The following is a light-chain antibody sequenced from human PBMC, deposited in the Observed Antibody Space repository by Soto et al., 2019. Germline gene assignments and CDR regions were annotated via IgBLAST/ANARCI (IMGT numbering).Light chain of an antibody. Sequence: EIVLTQSPGTLSLSPGERATLSCRASQTVTNNYLAWYQQKPGQAPRLVMSGASNRATGIPDRFSGGGSETDFTLTISRLEPEDFAVYYGQQYDSSYTFGQGTKLEIK. CDR3: QQYDSSYT. CDR2: GAS. V-gene: IGKV3-20*01. J-gene: IGKJ2*01. CDR1: QTVTNNY.